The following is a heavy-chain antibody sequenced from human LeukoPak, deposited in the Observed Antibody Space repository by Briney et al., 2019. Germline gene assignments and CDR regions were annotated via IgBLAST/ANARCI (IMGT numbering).Heavy chain of an antibody. CDR2: IYHSGNT. J-gene: IGHJ6*03. D-gene: IGHD4-23*01. V-gene: IGHV4-38-2*02. CDR3: ARPDYGGNNYYYMDV. Sequence: SETLSLTCTVSGYSISSGYYWGWIRQPPGKGLEWIGSIYHSGNTYYNPSLKSRVTISVDTSKNQFSLRLSSATAADTAVYYCARPDYGGNNYYYMDVWGKGTTVTVSS. CDR1: GYSISSGYY.